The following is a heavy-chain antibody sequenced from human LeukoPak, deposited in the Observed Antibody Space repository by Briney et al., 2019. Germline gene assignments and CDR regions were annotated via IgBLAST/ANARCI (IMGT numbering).Heavy chain of an antibody. D-gene: IGHD3-3*01. V-gene: IGHV1-8*01. CDR3: ARGRITIFGVVIIRYYFDY. CDR1: GYTFTSYD. J-gene: IGHJ4*02. Sequence: GASVKVSCKASGYTFTSYDINWVRQATGQGLEWMGWMNPNSGNTGYAQKFQGRVTMTRNTSISTAYMELSGLRSEDTAVYYCARGRITIFGVVIIRYYFDYWGQGTLVTVSS. CDR2: MNPNSGNT.